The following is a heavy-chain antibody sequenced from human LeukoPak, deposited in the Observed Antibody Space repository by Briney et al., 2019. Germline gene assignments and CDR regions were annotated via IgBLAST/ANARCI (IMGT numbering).Heavy chain of an antibody. CDR2: IYYSGST. Sequence: SETLSLTCTVSGGSISSGTYYWGWIRQPPGKGLEWIGSIYYSGSTYYNPSLKSRVTISVDTSKNQFSLKLSSVTAADTAVYYCARDGLQQLVPYNWFDSWGQGTLVTVSS. V-gene: IGHV4-39*07. CDR3: ARDGLQQLVPYNWFDS. D-gene: IGHD6-13*01. CDR1: GGSISSGTYY. J-gene: IGHJ5*01.